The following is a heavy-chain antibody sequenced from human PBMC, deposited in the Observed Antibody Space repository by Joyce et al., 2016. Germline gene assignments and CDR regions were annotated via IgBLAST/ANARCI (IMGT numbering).Heavy chain of an antibody. J-gene: IGHJ1*01. Sequence: QVQLQEWGAGLLKSSETLSLTCAVYGGSLSGYCWSCTRQAPGMGLEWIGEVSDRGRTNSNPSLKSRATTSMDTSKNQFSLRLTTVTAADTAVYFCAGARRGIILARGEMGEYLQHWGRGTVVIVSS. CDR3: AGARRGIILARGEMGEYLQH. CDR1: GGSLSGYC. D-gene: IGHD3-10*01. V-gene: IGHV4-34*01. CDR2: VSDRGRT.